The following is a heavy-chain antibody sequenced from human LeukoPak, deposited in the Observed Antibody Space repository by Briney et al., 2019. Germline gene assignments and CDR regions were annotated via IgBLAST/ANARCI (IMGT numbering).Heavy chain of an antibody. D-gene: IGHD3-10*01. Sequence: KTSETLSLTCAVSGGSFSGYYWSWIRQPPGKGLESIGEINHSGSTNYNPSLKSRVTISVDTSKNQFSLKLSSVTAADTAVYYCARVSTMVRGVISYYYYGMDVWGKGTTVTVSS. CDR1: GGSFSGYY. CDR2: INHSGST. V-gene: IGHV4-34*01. CDR3: ARVSTMVRGVISYYYYGMDV. J-gene: IGHJ6*04.